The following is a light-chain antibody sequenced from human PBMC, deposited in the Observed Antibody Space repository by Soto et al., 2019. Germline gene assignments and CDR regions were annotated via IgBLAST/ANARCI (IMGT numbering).Light chain of an antibody. CDR1: QSISSW. CDR3: QQYSKEST. Sequence: DIQMTQSPSTLSASVGDRVTITCRASQSISSWLAWYQQKPGKAPKLLIYKASSLESGVPSRFSGSGSGTDFTLTINSLQSDDFATYFCQQYSKESTFGQGTKLEIK. J-gene: IGKJ2*01. CDR2: KAS. V-gene: IGKV1-5*03.